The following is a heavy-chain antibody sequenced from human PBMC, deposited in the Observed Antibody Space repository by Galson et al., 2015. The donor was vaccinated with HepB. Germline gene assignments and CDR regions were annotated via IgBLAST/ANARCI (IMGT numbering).Heavy chain of an antibody. CDR3: AGRRWVFGVVILDY. CDR2: ISSSGSTI. J-gene: IGHJ4*02. D-gene: IGHD3-3*01. Sequence: SLRLSCAASGFTFSDYYMSWIRQAPGKGLEWVSYISSSGSTIYYADSVKGRFTISRDNAKNSLYLQMNSLRAEDTAVYYCAGRRWVFGVVILDYWGQGTLVTVSS. V-gene: IGHV3-11*01. CDR1: GFTFSDYY.